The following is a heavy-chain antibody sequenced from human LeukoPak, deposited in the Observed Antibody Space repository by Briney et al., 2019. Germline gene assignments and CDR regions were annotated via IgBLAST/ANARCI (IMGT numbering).Heavy chain of an antibody. CDR1: GFTFSTYA. CDR2: ISYDGSNK. CDR3: ARDPESSSFFGY. D-gene: IGHD6-6*01. J-gene: IGHJ4*02. V-gene: IGHV3-30-3*01. Sequence: GGSLRLSCAASGFTFSTYAMHWVRQAPGKGLEWVAVISYDGSNKYYADSVKGRFTISRDNSKNTLYLQMNSLRAEDTAVHYCARDPESSSFFGYWGQGTLVTVSS.